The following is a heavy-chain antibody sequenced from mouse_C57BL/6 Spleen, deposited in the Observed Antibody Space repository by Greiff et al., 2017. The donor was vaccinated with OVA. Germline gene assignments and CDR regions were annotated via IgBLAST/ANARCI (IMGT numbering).Heavy chain of an antibody. CDR1: VSPFTRSS. CDR3: ARSRGYDHFDV. Sequence: VQLPPSVPELVQPGASVPLSFPASVSPFTRSSLHWVQQRPGQGLACLCFLYPIYGSTKYNEKFKGKATLTVDTSSSTAYMELHSLTSEDSAVYFCARSRGYDHFDVWGTGTTVTVSS. CDR2: LYPIYGST. D-gene: IGHD2-2*01. V-gene: IGHV1-85*01. J-gene: IGHJ1*03.